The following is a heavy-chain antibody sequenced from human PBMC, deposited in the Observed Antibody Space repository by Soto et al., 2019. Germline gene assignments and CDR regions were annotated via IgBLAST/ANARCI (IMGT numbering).Heavy chain of an antibody. J-gene: IGHJ4*02. CDR1: GYTLTELS. CDR3: ATVKHYCTNGVCYLGYFDY. D-gene: IGHD2-8*01. V-gene: IGHV1-24*01. Sequence: ASVKVSCKVSGYTLTELSMHWVRQAPGKGLEWMGGFDPEDGETIYAQKFQGRVTMTEDTSTDTAYKELSSLSSEDTAVYYCATVKHYCTNGVCYLGYFDYWGQGTLVTVSS. CDR2: FDPEDGET.